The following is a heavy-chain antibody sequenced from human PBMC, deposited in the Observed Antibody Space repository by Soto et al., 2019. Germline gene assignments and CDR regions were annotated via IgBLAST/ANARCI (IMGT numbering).Heavy chain of an antibody. CDR1: GLSVTTSEVG. J-gene: IGHJ6*02. CDR3: AHRRVNYGMDV. D-gene: IGHD6-13*01. CDR2: IYWDDDK. V-gene: IGHV2-5*02. Sequence: SGPTLVNPTQTLTLTCTFSGLSVTTSEVGVGWIRQPPGKALEWLAHIYWDDDKRYSPSLRNRLSVTRDTSKNQVVLTMTKMDLVDTGTYYCAHRRVNYGMDVWGQGTTVTVSS.